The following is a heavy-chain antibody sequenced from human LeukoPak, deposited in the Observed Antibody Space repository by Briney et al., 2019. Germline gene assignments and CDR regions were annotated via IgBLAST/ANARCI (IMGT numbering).Heavy chain of an antibody. CDR2: IDPSDSYT. V-gene: IGHV5-10-1*01. J-gene: IGHJ3*02. CDR1: RYSFTSYW. CDR3: ARHHPLTYCSSTSCPVDAFDI. D-gene: IGHD2-2*01. Sequence: GESLKISCKGSRYSFTSYWISWVRQMPGKGLEWMGRIDPSDSYTNYSPSFQGHVTISADKSISTAYLQWSSLKASDTAMYYCARHHPLTYCSSTSCPVDAFDIWGQGTMVTVSS.